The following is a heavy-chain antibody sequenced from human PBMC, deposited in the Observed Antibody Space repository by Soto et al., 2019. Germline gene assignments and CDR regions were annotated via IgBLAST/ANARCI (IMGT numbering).Heavy chain of an antibody. D-gene: IGHD3-10*01. CDR2: ISSSGSTI. Sequence: GGSLRLSCAASGFTFSDYYMSWIRQAPGKGLEWVSYISSSGSTIYYADSVKGRFTISRDNAKNSLYLQMNSLRAEDTAVYYCARSPIARITMVRGVRYYFDYWGQGTLVTVSS. CDR1: GFTFSDYY. J-gene: IGHJ4*02. CDR3: ARSPIARITMVRGVRYYFDY. V-gene: IGHV3-11*01.